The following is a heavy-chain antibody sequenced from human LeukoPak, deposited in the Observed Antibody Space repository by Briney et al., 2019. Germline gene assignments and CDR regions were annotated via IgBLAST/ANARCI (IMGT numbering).Heavy chain of an antibody. CDR3: ARAAGDSYGLSQFDY. CDR1: GFTFSSYD. Sequence: PGGSLRLSCAASGFTFSSYDMHWVRQATGKGLEWVSAIGTAGDTYYPGSVKGRFTISRENAKNSLYLQMNSLRAGDTAVYYCARAAGDSYGLSQFDYWGQGTLVTVSS. D-gene: IGHD5-18*01. CDR2: IGTAGDT. J-gene: IGHJ4*02. V-gene: IGHV3-13*01.